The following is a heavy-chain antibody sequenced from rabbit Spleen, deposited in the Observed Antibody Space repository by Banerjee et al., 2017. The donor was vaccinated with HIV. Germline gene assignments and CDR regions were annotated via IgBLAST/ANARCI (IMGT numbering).Heavy chain of an antibody. D-gene: IGHD6-1*01. J-gene: IGHJ6*01. Sequence: QEQLVESGGGLVQPEGSLKLSCTASGFSFSSAYDMCWVRQAPGKGLEWIACIYVDTSGNTYYASCAPGRFTTSNTSSTTVTLQKTTLPAAAEATSFCSGKNANSFTSYDIDLWGPGTLVTVS. V-gene: IGHV1S45*01. CDR3: SGKNANSFTSYDIDL. CDR1: GFSFSSAYD. CDR2: IYVDTSGNT.